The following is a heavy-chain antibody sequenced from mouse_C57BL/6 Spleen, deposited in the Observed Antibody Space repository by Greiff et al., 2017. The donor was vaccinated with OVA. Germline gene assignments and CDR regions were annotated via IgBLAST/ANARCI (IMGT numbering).Heavy chain of an antibody. CDR3: ARYVTTVPHWYFDV. J-gene: IGHJ1*03. V-gene: IGHV1-69*01. D-gene: IGHD1-1*01. CDR1: GYTFTSYW. Sequence: QVQLQQPGAELVMPGASVKLSCKASGYTFTSYWMHWVKQRPGQGLEWIGEIDPSDSYTNYNQKFKGKSILTVDKSSSTAYMQLSSLTSEDSAVYYCARYVTTVPHWYFDVWGTGTTVTVSS. CDR2: IDPSDSYT.